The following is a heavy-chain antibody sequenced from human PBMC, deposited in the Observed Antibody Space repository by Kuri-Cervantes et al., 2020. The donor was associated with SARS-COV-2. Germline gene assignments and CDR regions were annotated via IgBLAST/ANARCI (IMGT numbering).Heavy chain of an antibody. CDR2: INHSGST. J-gene: IGHJ4*02. Sequence: SQTLSLTCAVYGGSFSGYYWSWIRQPPGKGLEWIGEINHSGSTNYNPSLKSRVTISVDTSKNQFSPKLNSVTAADTAVYYCARGDCSSTSCYTWGAENYWGQGTLVTVSS. V-gene: IGHV4-34*01. CDR1: GGSFSGYY. D-gene: IGHD2-2*02. CDR3: ARGDCSSTSCYTWGAENY.